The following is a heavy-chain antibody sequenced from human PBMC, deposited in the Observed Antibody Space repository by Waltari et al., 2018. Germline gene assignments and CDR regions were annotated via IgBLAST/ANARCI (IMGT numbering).Heavy chain of an antibody. CDR1: GYTFTGYY. Sequence: QVQLVQSGAEVKKPGASVKVSCKASGYTFTGYYMHWVRQAPGQGLEWMGWINPNSGGTNDAQKFQGRVTMTRDTSISTAYMELSRLRSDDTAVYYCARGLHLGEIFVDYWGQGTLVTVSS. CDR3: ARGLHLGEIFVDY. CDR2: INPNSGGT. V-gene: IGHV1-2*02. J-gene: IGHJ4*02. D-gene: IGHD3-16*01.